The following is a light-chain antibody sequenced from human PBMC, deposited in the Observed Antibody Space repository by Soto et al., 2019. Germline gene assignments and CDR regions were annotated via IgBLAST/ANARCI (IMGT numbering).Light chain of an antibody. J-gene: IGKJ5*01. CDR2: DIS. V-gene: IGKV3-11*01. CDR3: QQRSNWAIT. Sequence: EVVMTQSPATLSVSPGERATLSCRASQTVSRNLAWYQQRPGQAPRLLIYDISNRATGVPARFSGSGSETDFTLTISSLEPEDFAVYYCQQRSNWAITFGQGTRLEIK. CDR1: QTVSRN.